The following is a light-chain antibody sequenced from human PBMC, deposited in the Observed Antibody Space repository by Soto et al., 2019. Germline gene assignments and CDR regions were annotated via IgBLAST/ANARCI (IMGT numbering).Light chain of an antibody. Sequence: IVMTQSPATLSLSLGGRDTPSCRGSRSAGNNLAWYQQRVGQAPRLVIFDTSTRATGIPARFSGSGSETEFTLTINSLQAEDFAVYYCQHYNNWVLTFGGGTKVDIK. CDR2: DTS. CDR1: RSAGNN. CDR3: QHYNNWVLT. J-gene: IGKJ4*01. V-gene: IGKV3D-15*01.